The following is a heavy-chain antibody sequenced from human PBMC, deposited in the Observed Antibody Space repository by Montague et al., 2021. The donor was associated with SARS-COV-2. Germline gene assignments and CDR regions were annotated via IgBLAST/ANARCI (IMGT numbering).Heavy chain of an antibody. V-gene: IGHV3-23*01. J-gene: IGHJ4*02. D-gene: IGHD3-22*01. CDR3: AKKVFPYDSSGYLFDY. CDR1: VFTLDNHA. Sequence: SLRLSCAASVFTLDNHAMTWVRQAPGKGLEWVSTISGSGVLTFYADSVKGRFTISRDNSKNTLSLQMNSLRAEDTAVYYCAKKVFPYDSSGYLFDYWGQGTLVTVSS. CDR2: ISGSGVLT.